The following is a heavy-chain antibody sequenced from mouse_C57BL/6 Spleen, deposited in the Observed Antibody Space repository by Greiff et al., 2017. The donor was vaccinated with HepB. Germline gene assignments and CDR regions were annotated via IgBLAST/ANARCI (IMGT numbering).Heavy chain of an antibody. D-gene: IGHD1-1*01. Sequence: VQLQQSGAELARPGASVKMSCKASGYTFTSYTMHWVKQRPGQGLEWIGYINPSSGYTKYNQKFKDKATLTADKSSSTAYMQLSSLTSEDSAVYYCARSGNYGSSYGYFDVWGTGTTVTVSS. J-gene: IGHJ1*03. V-gene: IGHV1-4*01. CDR2: INPSSGYT. CDR1: GYTFTSYT. CDR3: ARSGNYGSSYGYFDV.